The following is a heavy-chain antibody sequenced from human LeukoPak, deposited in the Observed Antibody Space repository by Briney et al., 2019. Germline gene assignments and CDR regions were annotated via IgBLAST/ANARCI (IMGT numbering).Heavy chain of an antibody. V-gene: IGHV1-2*02. J-gene: IGHJ4*02. D-gene: IGHD3-22*01. CDR1: GYTFTGYY. CDR2: INPNSGGT. Sequence: ASVKVSCKASGYTFTGYYMHWVRQAPGQGLEWMGWINPNSGGTNYAQKFQGRVTMTRDTSISTAYMELSRLRSDDTAVYYCARDTSDDSSSQSPSRRPFDYWGQGTLVTVSS. CDR3: ARDTSDDSSSQSPSRRPFDY.